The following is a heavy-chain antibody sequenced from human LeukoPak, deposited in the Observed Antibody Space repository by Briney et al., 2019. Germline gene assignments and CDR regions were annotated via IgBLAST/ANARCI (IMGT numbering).Heavy chain of an antibody. CDR3: ARIAQQLNDAFDI. J-gene: IGHJ3*02. CDR2: IYPGDSDT. D-gene: IGHD6-13*01. V-gene: IGHV5-51*01. Sequence: IIYPGDSDTRYSPSFQGQVTISADKSISTAYLQWSSLKASDTAMYYCARIAQQLNDAFDIWGQGTMXT.